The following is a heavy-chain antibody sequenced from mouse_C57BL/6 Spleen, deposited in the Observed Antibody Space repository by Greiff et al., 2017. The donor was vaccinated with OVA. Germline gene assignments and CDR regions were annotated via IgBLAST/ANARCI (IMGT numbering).Heavy chain of an antibody. CDR2: IYPSDSET. CDR1: GYTFTSYW. CDR3: ASRYYDGRGFDY. V-gene: IGHV1-61*01. J-gene: IGHJ2*01. D-gene: IGHD2-3*01. Sequence: VQRQRPGAELVRPGSSVKLSCKASGYTFTSYWMDWVKQRPGQGLEWIGNIYPSDSETHYNQKFKDKATLTVDKSSSTAYMQLSSLTSEDSAVYYCASRYYDGRGFDYWGQGTTLTVSS.